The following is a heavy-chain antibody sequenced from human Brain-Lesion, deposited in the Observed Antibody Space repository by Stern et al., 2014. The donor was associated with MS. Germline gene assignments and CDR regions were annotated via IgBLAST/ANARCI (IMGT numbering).Heavy chain of an antibody. CDR3: ARDKEDTNMAFRYFDN. V-gene: IGHV4-61*02. CDR1: GGSVGSGSYD. CDR2: IYTTGST. J-gene: IGHJ4*02. D-gene: IGHD5-18*01. Sequence: VQLVESGPGLVKPSQTLSLTCTVSGGSVGSGSYDWSWIRQPAGKGLGWIGRIYTTGSTYYNPSLKSRVSISIDTSKNQFSLKLTSVTAADTAVYYCARDKEDTNMAFRYFDNWGQGTLVTVSS.